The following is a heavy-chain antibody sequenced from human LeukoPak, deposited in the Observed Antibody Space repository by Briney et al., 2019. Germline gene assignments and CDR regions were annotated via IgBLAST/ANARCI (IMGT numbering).Heavy chain of an antibody. V-gene: IGHV4-4*07. Sequence: TSETLSLTCTVSGGSISSYYWSWIRQPAGKGLEWIGRIYTSGSTNYNPSLKSRVTISVDTSKNQFSLRLSSVTAADTAVHYCVRHQLIDWSPAVDYWGQGTLVTVSS. D-gene: IGHD3-9*01. CDR3: VRHQLIDWSPAVDY. CDR2: IYTSGST. CDR1: GGSISSYY. J-gene: IGHJ4*02.